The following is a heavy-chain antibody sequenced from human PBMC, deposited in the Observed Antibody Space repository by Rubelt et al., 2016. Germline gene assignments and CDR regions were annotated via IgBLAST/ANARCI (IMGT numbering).Heavy chain of an antibody. J-gene: IGHJ4*02. D-gene: IGHD4-11*01. CDR1: GGSVSSGSYY. V-gene: IGHV4-61*02. Sequence: QVQLQESGPGLVKPSETLSLTCTVSGGSVSSGSYYWSWIRQPAGKGLEWIGRIYTSGSTNYNPSLKRRVTRSVDTSKNQFSLKLSSVTAADTAVYYCARDPTVWGQGTLVTVSS. CDR3: ARDPTV. CDR2: IYTSGST.